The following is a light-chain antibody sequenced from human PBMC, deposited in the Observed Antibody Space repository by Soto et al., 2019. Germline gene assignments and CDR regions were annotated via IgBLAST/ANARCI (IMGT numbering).Light chain of an antibody. CDR3: SAYAGFNNLL. CDR2: EVS. CDR1: SGDVGAFKY. V-gene: IGLV2-8*01. J-gene: IGLJ2*01. Sequence: QSALTQPPSASGSPGESVTISCTGSSGDVGAFKYVSWFQQFPGKAPKLIIYEVSERPSGVPGRFSGSKSDNTASLTVSGLQADDEVIYFCSAYAGFNNLLFGGGNKLTVL.